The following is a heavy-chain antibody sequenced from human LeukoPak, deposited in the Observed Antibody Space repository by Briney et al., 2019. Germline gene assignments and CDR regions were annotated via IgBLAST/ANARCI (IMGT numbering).Heavy chain of an antibody. CDR2: MKPDSGNT. J-gene: IGHJ4*02. CDR1: GYSFINYG. D-gene: IGHD3-10*01. Sequence: ASVKVSCKTSGYSFINYGINWVRQAPGQGLEWMGWMKPDSGNTGYAQKFQGRVAMTRNTSTNTAYMELSSLTSEDTAVYYCTRVPRELSGKWGQGTLVTVSS. V-gene: IGHV1-8*01. CDR3: TRVPRELSGK.